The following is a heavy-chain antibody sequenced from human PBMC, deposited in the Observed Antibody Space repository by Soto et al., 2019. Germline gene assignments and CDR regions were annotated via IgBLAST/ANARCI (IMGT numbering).Heavy chain of an antibody. CDR3: ATLRVKRLENATYYFDY. V-gene: IGHV1-24*01. D-gene: IGHD3-22*01. J-gene: IGHJ4*02. CDR1: GSTLTDLS. Sequence: GASVKVSCQVSGSTLTDLSMHWVRQAPGKGLEWMGGFDPEDGETIYAQKFQGRVTMTEDTSTDTAYMELSSLRSEDTAVYYCATLRVKRLENATYYFDYWGQGTLVTSP. CDR2: FDPEDGET.